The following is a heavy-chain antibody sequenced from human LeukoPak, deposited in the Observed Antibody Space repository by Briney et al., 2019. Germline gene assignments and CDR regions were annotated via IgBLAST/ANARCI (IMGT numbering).Heavy chain of an antibody. CDR2: IRNGGSNK. CDR3: AKGGSTVIDY. Sequence: GGSLRLSCAASGFTFSSYGMQWVRQAPGKGLEWVAFIRNGGSNKYYADSVKGRFTISRDNSKNTLYLQMNSLRAEDTAVYYCAKGGSTVIDYWGQGTLVTVSS. J-gene: IGHJ4*02. CDR1: GFTFSSYG. V-gene: IGHV3-30*02. D-gene: IGHD4-17*01.